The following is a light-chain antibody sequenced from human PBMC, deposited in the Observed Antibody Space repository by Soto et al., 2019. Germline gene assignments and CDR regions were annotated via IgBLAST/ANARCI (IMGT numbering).Light chain of an antibody. V-gene: IGLV2-11*01. CDR2: DVT. Sequence: QSVLTQPRSVSGSPGQSVSISCTGTSSDVGGYNYVSWYQQYPGKAPKLVIYDVTRRPSGVPDRFSGSKSGNRASLTISGLQAEDEADYYCCSYAGSSTSLFGGGTQLTVL. CDR1: SSDVGGYNY. CDR3: CSYAGSSTSL. J-gene: IGLJ3*02.